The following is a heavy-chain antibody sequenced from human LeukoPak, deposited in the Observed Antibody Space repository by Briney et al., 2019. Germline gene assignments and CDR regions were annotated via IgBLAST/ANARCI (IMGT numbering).Heavy chain of an antibody. CDR3: ARPGPDFWSGYYYAFDI. Sequence: PGGSLRLSCAASGFTFDDYGMSWVRQAPGKGLEWVSGINWNGGSTGYADSVKGRFTISRDNAKNSLYLQMNSLRAADTALYYCARPGPDFWSGYYYAFDIWGQGTMVTVSS. CDR1: GFTFDDYG. V-gene: IGHV3-20*04. CDR2: INWNGGST. J-gene: IGHJ3*02. D-gene: IGHD3-3*01.